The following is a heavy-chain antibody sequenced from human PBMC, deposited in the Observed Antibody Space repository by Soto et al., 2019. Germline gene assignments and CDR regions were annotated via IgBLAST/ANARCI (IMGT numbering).Heavy chain of an antibody. CDR1: GDSVSSGRYY. J-gene: IGHJ4*02. CDR3: ARSGGGSGWL. CDR2: IYYSGST. Sequence: PSETLSLTCTVSGDSVSSGRYYWSWIRQPPGKALECIAYIYYSGSTNYNPSLKSRVTISRDTSKNQFSLKLTSVTAADAAVYYCARSGGGSGWLGGQGTLVTVSS. D-gene: IGHD6-19*01. V-gene: IGHV4-61*01.